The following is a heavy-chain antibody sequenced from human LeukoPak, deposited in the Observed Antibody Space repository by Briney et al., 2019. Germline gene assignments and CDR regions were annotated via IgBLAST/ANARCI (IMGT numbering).Heavy chain of an antibody. CDR1: GYTFTSYG. CDR3: ARLKQIGYYDSSGAGDY. D-gene: IGHD3-22*01. Sequence: ASVKVSCKASGYTFTSYGISWVRQAPGQGLEWMGWISAYNGNTNYAQKLQGRVTMTTDTSTSTAYMELRSLRSDDTAVYYCARLKQIGYYDSSGAGDYWGQGTLVTVSS. V-gene: IGHV1-18*01. J-gene: IGHJ4*02. CDR2: ISAYNGNT.